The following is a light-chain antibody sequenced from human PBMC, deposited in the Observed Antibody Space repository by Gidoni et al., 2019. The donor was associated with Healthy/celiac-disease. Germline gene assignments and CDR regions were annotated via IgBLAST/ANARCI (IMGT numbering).Light chain of an antibody. V-gene: IGKV3-15*01. CDR1: QSVSSN. Sequence: EIVMTQSPATLSVSPGEGATLSCRASQSVSSNLAWYQQKPGQAPMLLIFGSSTRATDIPARFSGSGSGTEFSLTISSLQSEDFAVYYCQQYNNWPQTFGQGTKVEIK. CDR3: QQYNNWPQT. J-gene: IGKJ1*01. CDR2: GSS.